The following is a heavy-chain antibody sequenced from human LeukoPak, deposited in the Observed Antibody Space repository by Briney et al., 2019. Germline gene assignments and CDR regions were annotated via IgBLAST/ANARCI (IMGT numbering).Heavy chain of an antibody. J-gene: IGHJ6*03. V-gene: IGHV3-23*01. Sequence: PGGSLRLSCAASGFTFSSYAMTWVRQAPGKGLQWVSAVSGSGAHTYYADSVKGRFTISRDNSKNTLYLQMNSLRAEDTAVYYCARDIAAAGSLYTYYYYYYYMDVWGKGTTVTISS. CDR2: VSGSGAHT. D-gene: IGHD6-13*01. CDR1: GFTFSSYA. CDR3: ARDIAAAGSLYTYYYYYYYMDV.